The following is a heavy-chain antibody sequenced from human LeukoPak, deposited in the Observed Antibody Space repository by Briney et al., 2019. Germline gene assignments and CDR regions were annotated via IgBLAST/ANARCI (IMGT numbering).Heavy chain of an antibody. CDR1: GDSISSGGYY. CDR3: ARFYCSGGSCYDPDAFDI. Sequence: SETLSLTCSVSGDSISSGGYYWNWIRQPPGKGLEWIGYIYYSGSTNYNPSLKSRVTISVDTSKNQFSLKLSSVTAADTAVYYCARFYCSGGSCYDPDAFDIWGQGTMVTVSS. D-gene: IGHD2-15*01. V-gene: IGHV4-61*08. J-gene: IGHJ3*02. CDR2: IYYSGST.